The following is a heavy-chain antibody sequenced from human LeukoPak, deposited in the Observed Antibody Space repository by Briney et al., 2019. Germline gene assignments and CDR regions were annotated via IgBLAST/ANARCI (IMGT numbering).Heavy chain of an antibody. D-gene: IGHD2-15*01. V-gene: IGHV3-15*01. Sequence: PGGSLRLSCAASGFTFSSYAMSWVRQAPGKGLEWVGRIKSKTDGGTTDYAAPVKGRFTISRDDSKNTLYLQMNSLRAEDTALYYCAKDRLSTCSWSYDEWGQGTLVTVSS. J-gene: IGHJ4*02. CDR3: AKDRLSTCSWSYDE. CDR1: GFTFSSYA. CDR2: IKSKTDGGTT.